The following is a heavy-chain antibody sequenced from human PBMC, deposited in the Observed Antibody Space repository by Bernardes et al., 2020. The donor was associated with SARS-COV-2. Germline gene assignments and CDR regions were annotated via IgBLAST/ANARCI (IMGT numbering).Heavy chain of an antibody. CDR3: AKTSGIYSGTYYFFDF. J-gene: IGHJ4*02. D-gene: IGHD1-26*01. CDR1: GFTFSNYG. V-gene: IGHV3-30*18. Sequence: GGSLRLSCVASGFTFSNYGMHWVRLAPGKGLEWVAFISDSGNTKNYVESVEGRFTISRDNSKNTLYLQLNSLRPADTALYYCAKTSGIYSGTYYFFDFWGQGTLVSVSS. CDR2: ISDSGNTK.